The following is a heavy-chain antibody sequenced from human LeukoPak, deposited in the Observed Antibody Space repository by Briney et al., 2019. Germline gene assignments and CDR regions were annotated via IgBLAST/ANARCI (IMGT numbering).Heavy chain of an antibody. V-gene: IGHV4-39*07. CDR3: ARALAREYYGDSNFDY. Sequence: SETLSLTCTVSGGSISSSSYYWGWIRQPPGKGLEWIGTIYYSGSSYYNPSLKSRVTISVDTSKNQFSLTLSSVTAADTAVYYCARALAREYYGDSNFDYWGQGTLVTVSS. J-gene: IGHJ4*02. CDR2: IYYSGSS. CDR1: GGSISSSSYY. D-gene: IGHD4-17*01.